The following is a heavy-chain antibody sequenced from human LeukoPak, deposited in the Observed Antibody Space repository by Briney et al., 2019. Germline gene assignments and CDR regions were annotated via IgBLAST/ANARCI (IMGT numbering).Heavy chain of an antibody. CDR2: ITATSRHI. J-gene: IGHJ4*02. D-gene: IGHD4/OR15-4a*01. CDR3: ARDPGAFPYFFDS. CDR1: GVTFSGYS. Sequence: GGSLRLSCAAPGVTFSGYSVNWVRQAPGKGLEWVSAITATSRHIYYADSVKGRFTISRDNAKNSLYLQMNSLRVEDTAVYFCARDPGAFPYFFDSWGQGTLVTVSS. V-gene: IGHV3-21*04.